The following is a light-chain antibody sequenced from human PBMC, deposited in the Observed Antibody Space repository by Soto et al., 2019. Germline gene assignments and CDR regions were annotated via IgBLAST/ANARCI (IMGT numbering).Light chain of an antibody. CDR1: QSVSSSY. V-gene: IGKV3-20*01. CDR2: GAS. J-gene: IGKJ1*01. Sequence: EIVLTQSPGTLSLSPGERATLSCRASQSVSSSYLAWYQQKPGQAPRPLIYGASSRATGIPDRFSGSGSGTDFTLTISRLEPEDFAVYYCQQYGSPTWTFGQGTKVDI. CDR3: QQYGSPTWT.